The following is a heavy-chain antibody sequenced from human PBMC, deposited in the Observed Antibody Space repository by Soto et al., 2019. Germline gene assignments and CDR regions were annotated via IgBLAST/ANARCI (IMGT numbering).Heavy chain of an antibody. Sequence: GGSLRLSCAASGFTFSRFWLSWVRQSPGKGLEWVANIRQGGSDRYYVDSVKGRFTISRDDATNSLFLQMNSLRAEDTAVYYCARGLSIQDNGLDVWGQGTSVTVSS. J-gene: IGHJ6*02. D-gene: IGHD3-3*02. CDR2: IRQGGSDR. CDR3: ARGLSIQDNGLDV. V-gene: IGHV3-7*05. CDR1: GFTFSRFW.